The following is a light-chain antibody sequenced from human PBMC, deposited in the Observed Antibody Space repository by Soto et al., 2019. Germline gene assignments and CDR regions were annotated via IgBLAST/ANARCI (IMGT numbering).Light chain of an antibody. CDR1: GATSD. CDR3: QSFDSSLSALYV. Sequence: QLVLTRPPSVSGAPGQRVTISCIGATSDVHWYQHLPGTAPKLLIYGNNNRPSGVPDRFSGSKSGTSASLAITGLQAEDEADYYCQSFDSSLSALYVFGTGTKVTVL. CDR2: GNN. J-gene: IGLJ1*01. V-gene: IGLV1-40*01.